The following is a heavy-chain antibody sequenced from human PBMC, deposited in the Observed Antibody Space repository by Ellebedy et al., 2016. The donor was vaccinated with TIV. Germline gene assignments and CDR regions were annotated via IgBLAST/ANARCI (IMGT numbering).Heavy chain of an antibody. J-gene: IGHJ6*02. CDR1: GFTFSSYG. D-gene: IGHD5-18*01. CDR3: ARDRGGTAMVPWYYYGLDV. CDR2: ISYDGSNK. V-gene: IGHV3-30*03. Sequence: GESLKISCAASGFTFSSYGMYWVRQAPGKGLEWVAVISYDGSNKYYADSVKGRFTISRDKSKNTLYLQMNSLRPEDTGVYYCARDRGGTAMVPWYYYGLDVWGQGTTVTVSS.